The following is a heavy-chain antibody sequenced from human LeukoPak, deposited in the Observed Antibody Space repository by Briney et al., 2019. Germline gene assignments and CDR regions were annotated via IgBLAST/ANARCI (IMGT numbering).Heavy chain of an antibody. D-gene: IGHD6-13*01. J-gene: IGHJ4*02. Sequence: SETLSLTCAVYGGSFSGYYWSWIRQPPGKGLEWIGEINHSGSTNYNPSLKSRVTISVDTSKNQFSLKLSSVTAADTAVYYCARGSGCTRRYSSSWYKFDYWGQGTLVTVSS. CDR1: GGSFSGYY. CDR3: ARGSGCTRRYSSSWYKFDY. V-gene: IGHV4-34*01. CDR2: INHSGST.